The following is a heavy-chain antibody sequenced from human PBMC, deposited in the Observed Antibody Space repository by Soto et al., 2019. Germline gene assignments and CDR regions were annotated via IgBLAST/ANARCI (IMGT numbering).Heavy chain of an antibody. Sequence: PGGSLRLSCAASGFTFSSYGMHWVRQAPGKGLEWVAVIWYDGSNKYYADSVKGRFTISRDNSKNTLYLQMNSLRAEDTAVYYCARSYYRITIEPNWFDPWGQGTLVTVSS. V-gene: IGHV3-33*01. D-gene: IGHD3-10*01. CDR1: GFTFSSYG. J-gene: IGHJ5*02. CDR3: ARSYYRITIEPNWFDP. CDR2: IWYDGSNK.